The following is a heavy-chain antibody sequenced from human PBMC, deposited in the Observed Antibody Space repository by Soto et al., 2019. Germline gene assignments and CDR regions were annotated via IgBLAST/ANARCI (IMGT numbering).Heavy chain of an antibody. CDR1: GGSISSTNW. J-gene: IGHJ4*02. CDR2: IHHSGST. CDR3: ARGGNWRTFDY. V-gene: IGHV4-4*02. D-gene: IGHD1-1*01. Sequence: PSETLSLTCAVSGGSISSTNWWSWVRQPPGKGLEWIGEIHHSGSTNSNPSLKSRVTISADKSKNQFSLKLSSVTAADTAVYYYARGGNWRTFDYWGQGTLVTVSS.